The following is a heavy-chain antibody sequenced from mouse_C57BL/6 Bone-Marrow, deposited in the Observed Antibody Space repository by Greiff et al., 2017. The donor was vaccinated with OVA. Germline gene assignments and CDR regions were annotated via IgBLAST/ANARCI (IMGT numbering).Heavy chain of an antibody. Sequence: VQLKESGPELVKPGASVKISCKASGYSFTGYYMNWVKQSPEKSLEWIGEINPSTGGTTYNQKFKAKATLTVDKSSSTAYMQLKSLTSEDSAVYYCARSTGYFDYWGQGTTLTVSS. D-gene: IGHD4-1*01. CDR1: GYSFTGYY. CDR3: ARSTGYFDY. J-gene: IGHJ2*01. V-gene: IGHV1-42*01. CDR2: INPSTGGT.